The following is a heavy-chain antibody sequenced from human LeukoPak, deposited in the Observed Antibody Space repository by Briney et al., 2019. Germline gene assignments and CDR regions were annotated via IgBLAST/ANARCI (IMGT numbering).Heavy chain of an antibody. Sequence: SGTLSLTCTVSGYSISSGYYWGWIRQPPGKGLEWIGSIYHSGSTYYNPSLKSRVTISVDTSKNQFSLKLSSVTAADTAVYYCARGYYYDSSGWFDPWGQGTLVTVSS. CDR2: IYHSGST. D-gene: IGHD3-22*01. CDR1: GYSISSGYY. J-gene: IGHJ5*02. V-gene: IGHV4-38-2*02. CDR3: ARGYYYDSSGWFDP.